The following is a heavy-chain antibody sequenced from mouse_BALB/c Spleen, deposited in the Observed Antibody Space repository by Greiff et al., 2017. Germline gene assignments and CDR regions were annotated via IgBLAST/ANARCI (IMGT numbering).Heavy chain of an antibody. CDR1: GYTFTSYT. D-gene: IGHD1-2*01. CDR3: AGITTGTWFAY. V-gene: IGHV1-4*01. Sequence: VQLQQSGAELARPGASVKMSCKASGYTFTSYTMHWVKQRPGQGLEWIGYINPSSGYTNYNQKFKDKATLTADTSSSTAYMQLSSLTSEDSAVYFCAGITTGTWFAYWGQGTLVTVSA. J-gene: IGHJ3*01. CDR2: INPSSGYT.